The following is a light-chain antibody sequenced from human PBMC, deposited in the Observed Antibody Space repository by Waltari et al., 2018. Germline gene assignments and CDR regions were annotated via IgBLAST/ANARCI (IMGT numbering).Light chain of an antibody. J-gene: IGLJ2*01. V-gene: IGLV2-14*03. CDR2: DVS. CDR1: SSDVGSHDY. CDR3: CSYTSSSTCI. Sequence: QSALTQPASVSGSPGQSITISCTGTSSDVGSHDYVSWYQHHPGKAPKLMIYDVSNRPSGVSNRFSGSKSDNPASLTISGLQAEDEADYYCCSYTSSSTCIFGGGTKLTVL.